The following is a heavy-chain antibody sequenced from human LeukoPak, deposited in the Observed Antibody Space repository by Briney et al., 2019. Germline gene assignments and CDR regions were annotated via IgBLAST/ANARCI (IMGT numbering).Heavy chain of an antibody. Sequence: GGSLRLSCAASGFTFSSYAMSWVRQAPGKGLEWVSAISGSGGSTYYADSVKGRFTISRDNSKNTLYLQMNSLRAEDTAVYYCAKPLWFGELLQGFGYWGQGTLVTVSS. CDR1: GFTFSSYA. J-gene: IGHJ4*02. V-gene: IGHV3-23*01. D-gene: IGHD3-10*01. CDR2: ISGSGGST. CDR3: AKPLWFGELLQGFGY.